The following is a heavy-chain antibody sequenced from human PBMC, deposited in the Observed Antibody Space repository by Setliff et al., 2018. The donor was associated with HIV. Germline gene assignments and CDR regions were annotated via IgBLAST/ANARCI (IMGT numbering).Heavy chain of an antibody. J-gene: IGHJ5*02. CDR2: IHYNEKT. CDR1: GGSASNSRYY. D-gene: IGHD3-22*01. V-gene: IGHV4-39*07. Sequence: KPSETLSLTCTVSGGSASNSRYYWAWIRQPPGKGLEYIGSIHYNEKTYYNPSLKSRVTISVDTSKNQFSLKLSSVTAADTSVYYCARWPPHRSSDYDESRVLREEGFVPWGQGTLVTVSS. CDR3: ARWPPHRSSDYDESRVLREEGFVP.